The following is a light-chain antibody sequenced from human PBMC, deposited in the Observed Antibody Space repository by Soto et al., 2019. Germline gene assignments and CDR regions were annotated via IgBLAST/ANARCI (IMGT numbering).Light chain of an antibody. Sequence: EIVLTQSPATLSLSPGERATLSCRASQSVSSSYLAWYQQKPGQAPRLLIYGASTRATGIPARFSGSGSGTDFTLTISSLQPEDFATYYCQQSYSTPPTFGQGTKVDIK. CDR3: QQSYSTPPT. CDR2: GAS. CDR1: QSVSSSY. J-gene: IGKJ1*01. V-gene: IGKV3D-7*01.